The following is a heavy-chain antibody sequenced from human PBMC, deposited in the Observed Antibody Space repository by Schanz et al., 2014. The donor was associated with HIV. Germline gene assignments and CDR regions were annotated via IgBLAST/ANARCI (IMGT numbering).Heavy chain of an antibody. D-gene: IGHD3-22*01. CDR1: GFAFNNYA. J-gene: IGHJ4*02. Sequence: VQLVESGGGVVQPGGSLRLSCAASGFAFNNYAMTWVRQAPGKGLEWVSSISESGGRTYYADSVNGRFTISRDNSKNTLYLRMTTLRIDDTAVYYCAKPEYDSRGNSQSHFDYWGQGTLVTVSS. CDR3: AKPEYDSRGNSQSHFDY. CDR2: ISESGGRT. V-gene: IGHV3-23*04.